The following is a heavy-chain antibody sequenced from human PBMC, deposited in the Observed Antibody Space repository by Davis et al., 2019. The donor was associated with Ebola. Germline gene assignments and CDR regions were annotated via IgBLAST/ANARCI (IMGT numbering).Heavy chain of an antibody. CDR3: ARDSDDYSFDY. Sequence: GGSLRLSCPASGLTFTTIDMHWVRQALGRGLEWVAFVRFHGSDDTYADSVKGRFTISRDNSKNTLYLQMNSLRPEDTAVYYCARDSDDYSFDYWGQGTLVTVSS. V-gene: IGHV3-30*02. D-gene: IGHD4-11*01. CDR2: VRFHGSDD. J-gene: IGHJ4*01. CDR1: GLTFTTID.